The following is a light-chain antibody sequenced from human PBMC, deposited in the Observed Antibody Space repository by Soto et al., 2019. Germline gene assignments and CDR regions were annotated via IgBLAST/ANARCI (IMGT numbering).Light chain of an antibody. J-gene: IGKJ4*01. Sequence: DIQLTQSPSFLSASVGDRVTITCRASQGISSYLAWYQQKTGKXPXLLIYAAPTLQSGVPSRFTGSGSGTEFTLTISSLQPEDFATYYCQQLNSYPLTFGGGTKV. CDR2: AAP. V-gene: IGKV1-9*01. CDR3: QQLNSYPLT. CDR1: QGISSY.